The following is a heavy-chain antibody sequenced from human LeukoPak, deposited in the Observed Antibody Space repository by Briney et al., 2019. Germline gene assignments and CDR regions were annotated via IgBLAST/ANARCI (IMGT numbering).Heavy chain of an antibody. D-gene: IGHD3-16*01. V-gene: IGHV4-39*01. J-gene: IGHJ4*02. CDR3: ASGELWPY. CDR2: IYYSGST. Sequence: SETLSLTCTVSGGSISSSSYYWGWIRQPPGKGLEWIGSIYYSGSTYYNPSLKSRVTISVDTSKNQFSLKLSSVTAADTAVYYCASGELWPYWGQGTLVTVSS. CDR1: GGSISSSSYY.